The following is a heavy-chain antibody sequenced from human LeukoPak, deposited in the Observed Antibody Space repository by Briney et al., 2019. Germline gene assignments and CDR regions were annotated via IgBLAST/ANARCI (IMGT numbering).Heavy chain of an antibody. V-gene: IGHV3-23*01. J-gene: IGHJ4*02. CDR1: GFTFSSYA. CDR2: ISGSGGST. D-gene: IGHD5-24*01. Sequence: GGSLRLSCAASGFTFSSYAMSWVRQAPGKGLEWVSAISGSGGSTYYADSVKGRFTISRDNSKNTLYLQMNSLRAEDTAVYYCARSERWLQVYFDYWGQGTLVTVSS. CDR3: ARSERWLQVYFDY.